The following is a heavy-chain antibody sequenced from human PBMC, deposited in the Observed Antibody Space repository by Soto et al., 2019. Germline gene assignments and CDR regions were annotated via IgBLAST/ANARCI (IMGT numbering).Heavy chain of an antibody. Sequence: ASVKVSCKASGYTFTSYYVHWVRQAPGQGLEWMGIINPSGGSTSYAQKFQGRVTMTRDTSTSTVYMELSSLRSEDTAVYYCARDIPGTRGFDIWGQGTVVTVSS. J-gene: IGHJ3*02. CDR3: ARDIPGTRGFDI. CDR1: GYTFTSYY. D-gene: IGHD1-7*01. CDR2: INPSGGST. V-gene: IGHV1-46*01.